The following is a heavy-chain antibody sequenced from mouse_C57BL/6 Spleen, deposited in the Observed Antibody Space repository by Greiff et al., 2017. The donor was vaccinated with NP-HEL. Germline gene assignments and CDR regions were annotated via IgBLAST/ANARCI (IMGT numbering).Heavy chain of an antibody. Sequence: QVQLKQPGAELVKPGASVKLSCKASGYTFTSYWMHWVKQRPGRGLEWIGRIDPNSGGTKYNEKFKSKATLTVDKPSSTAYMQLSSLTSGDSAVYYCARYDYFYAMDYWGQGTSVTVSS. CDR2: IDPNSGGT. CDR3: ARYDYFYAMDY. J-gene: IGHJ4*01. V-gene: IGHV1-72*01. D-gene: IGHD2-4*01. CDR1: GYTFTSYW.